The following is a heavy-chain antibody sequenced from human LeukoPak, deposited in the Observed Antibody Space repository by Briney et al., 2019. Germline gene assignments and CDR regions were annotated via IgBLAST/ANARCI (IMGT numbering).Heavy chain of an antibody. D-gene: IGHD2-2*01. J-gene: IGHJ4*02. CDR2: IYYSGST. CDR1: GGSISSGDYY. Sequence: SQTLSLTCTVSGGSISSGDYYWSWIRQPPGKGLEWIGYIYYSGSTYYNPSLKSRVTISVDTSKNQFSLKLSSVTAADTAVYYCAREAGAEVPAARALDYWGQGTLVTVSS. CDR3: AREAGAEVPAARALDY. V-gene: IGHV4-30-4*01.